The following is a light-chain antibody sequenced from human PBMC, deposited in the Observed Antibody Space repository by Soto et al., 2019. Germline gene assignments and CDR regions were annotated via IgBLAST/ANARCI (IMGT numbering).Light chain of an antibody. CDR3: MQGLQVPWT. Sequence: DVVMTQSPLSLPVTPGEPASISCRSSQSLLHSNGYNYLDWYLQKPGQSPQLLIYLGSDRASGVPDRFSGSGSGTDFTLKISRVEAEDVGFYYCMQGLQVPWTFGQGTKVDIK. CDR1: QSLLHSNGYNY. J-gene: IGKJ1*01. CDR2: LGS. V-gene: IGKV2-28*01.